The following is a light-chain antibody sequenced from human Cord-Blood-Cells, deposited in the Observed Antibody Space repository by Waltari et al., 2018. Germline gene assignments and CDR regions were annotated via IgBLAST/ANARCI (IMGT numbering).Light chain of an antibody. CDR2: GAS. CDR1: QSVSSSY. CDR3: QQYGSSPPWT. Sequence: ESVLTQSPGTLSLSPGGRATISSRASQSVSSSYLAWYQQKPGQAPRLLIYGASSRATGIPDRFSGSGSGTDFTLTISRLEPEDFAVYYCQQYGSSPPWTFGQGTKVEIK. V-gene: IGKV3-20*01. J-gene: IGKJ1*01.